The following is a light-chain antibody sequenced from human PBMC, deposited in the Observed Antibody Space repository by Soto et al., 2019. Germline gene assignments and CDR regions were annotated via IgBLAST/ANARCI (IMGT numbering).Light chain of an antibody. Sequence: EIVLTQSPATLSLSLGESATLSCRASQSVGSYLVWYQQKPGQAPRLLIYDVANRASGIPARFSGSGSGTDFTLTISSLEPDDFAVYYCQQRSNWLPITFGQGTRLEIK. CDR1: QSVGSY. V-gene: IGKV3-11*01. CDR2: DVA. CDR3: QQRSNWLPIT. J-gene: IGKJ5*01.